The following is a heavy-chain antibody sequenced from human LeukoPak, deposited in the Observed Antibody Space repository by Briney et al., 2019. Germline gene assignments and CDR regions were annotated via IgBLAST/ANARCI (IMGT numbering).Heavy chain of an antibody. CDR2: ISSSGSPI. V-gene: IGHV3-11*04. CDR3: ARDAWFGELLSH. J-gene: IGHJ4*02. Sequence: GGSLRLSCATSGFTFSDYYMSWIRQAPGKGLEWVSYISSSGSPIYYADSVKGRFTISRDNSKNTLYLQMNSLRAEDTAVYYCARDAWFGELLSHWGQGTLVTVSS. D-gene: IGHD3-10*01. CDR1: GFTFSDYY.